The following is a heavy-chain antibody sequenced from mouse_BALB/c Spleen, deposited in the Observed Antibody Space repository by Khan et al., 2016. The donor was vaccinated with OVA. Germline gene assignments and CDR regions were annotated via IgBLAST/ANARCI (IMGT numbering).Heavy chain of an antibody. CDR3: ARNYDYDEGLAY. CDR1: GFSLTTYG. J-gene: IGHJ3*01. V-gene: IGHV2-2*02. D-gene: IGHD2-4*01. CDR2: IWRGGTT. Sequence: VQLQESGPGLVQPSQSLSITCTVSGFSLTTYGVHWVRQSPGKGLEWLGVIWRGGTTDYSAAFISILSITKDNSKSQVFFKRNSLQANDTAIYYCARNYDYDEGLAYWGQGTLVTGSA.